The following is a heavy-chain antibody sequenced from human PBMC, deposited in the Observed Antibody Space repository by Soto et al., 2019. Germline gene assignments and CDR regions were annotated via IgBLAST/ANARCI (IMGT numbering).Heavy chain of an antibody. CDR2: VIPTGATV. V-gene: IGHV3-9*01. Sequence: VQVVASGGGLLEPGRSLRLSCEVSGFRFELYVMHCVRQPPGKGLRSVLTVIPTGATVAYPDSVEGRFTVSSDNAKNSLYLQMNSLKGDDTAFYYCLKDAPNGSIDDWGQGTLVTVSS. CDR3: LKDAPNGSIDD. J-gene: IGHJ4*02. CDR1: GFRFELYV. D-gene: IGHD3-10*01.